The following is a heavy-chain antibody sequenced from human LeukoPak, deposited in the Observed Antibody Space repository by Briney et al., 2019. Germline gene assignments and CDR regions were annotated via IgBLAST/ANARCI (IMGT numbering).Heavy chain of an antibody. D-gene: IGHD3-10*01. Sequence: ASVKVSCKASGYTFTGYYMHWVRQATGQGLEWMGWMNPNSGNTGYAQKFQGRVTMTRNTSISTAYMELSSLRSEDTAVYCCARRLGGYYYFDYWGQGTLVTVSS. CDR2: MNPNSGNT. J-gene: IGHJ4*02. V-gene: IGHV1-8*02. CDR1: GYTFTGYY. CDR3: ARRLGGYYYFDY.